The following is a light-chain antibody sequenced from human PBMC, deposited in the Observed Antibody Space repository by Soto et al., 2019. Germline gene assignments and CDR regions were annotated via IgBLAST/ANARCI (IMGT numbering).Light chain of an antibody. CDR2: DVS. CDR3: RSYTSSSTVV. CDR1: NSDVGAYNY. Sequence: QSALTQPASVSESPGQSSTISCTGTNSDVGAYNYVSWYQQHPGKAPKLMIYDVSNRPSGVSNRFSGSKSGNTASLTISGLQAEDEAHYYCRSYTSSSTVVFGGGTKLTVL. J-gene: IGLJ2*01. V-gene: IGLV2-14*01.